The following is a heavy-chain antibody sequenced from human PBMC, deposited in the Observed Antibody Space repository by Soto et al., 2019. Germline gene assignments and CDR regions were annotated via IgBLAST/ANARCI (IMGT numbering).Heavy chain of an antibody. CDR1: GNTFTRFY. D-gene: IGHD1-26*01. J-gene: IGHJ5*02. V-gene: IGHV1-46*01. Sequence: QVQLVQSGAEVKKPGASVNVSCNASGNTFTRFYIHWVRQAPGQGLEWIGIINPRSGDTTYAEKFQGRTTVTRDTSTSTVYRELTSLRYEDTAIYSCARVALSGGGWLDPWGQGTLVTVSS. CDR2: INPRSGDT. CDR3: ARVALSGGGWLDP.